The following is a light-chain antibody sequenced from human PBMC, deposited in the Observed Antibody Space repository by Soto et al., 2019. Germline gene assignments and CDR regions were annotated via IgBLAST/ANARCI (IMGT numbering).Light chain of an antibody. V-gene: IGKV3-15*01. CDR1: QSLTSS. CDR2: GAS. CDR3: QQYTNCPDMYT. J-gene: IGKJ2*01. Sequence: EIVMTQSPATLSVSPGERVTLSCRASQSLTSSLAWYQQKPGQAPRLLIYGASTRATGTPARFSGSGSGTDFTLTISSLQSEDFAVYYCQQYTNCPDMYTFGQGTKLEIK.